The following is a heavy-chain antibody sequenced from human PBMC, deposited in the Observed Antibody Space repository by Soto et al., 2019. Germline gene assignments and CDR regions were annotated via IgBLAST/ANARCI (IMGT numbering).Heavy chain of an antibody. CDR3: TRTIYSSSWPTDAFDI. V-gene: IGHV3-49*03. J-gene: IGHJ3*02. D-gene: IGHD6-13*01. CDR1: GFTFGDYA. Sequence: GGSLRLSCTASGFTFGDYAMSWFRQAPGKGLEWVGFIRSKAYGGTTEYDASVKGRFTISRDDSKSIAYLQMNSLKTEDTAVYYCTRTIYSSSWPTDAFDIWGQGTMVTVS. CDR2: IRSKAYGGTT.